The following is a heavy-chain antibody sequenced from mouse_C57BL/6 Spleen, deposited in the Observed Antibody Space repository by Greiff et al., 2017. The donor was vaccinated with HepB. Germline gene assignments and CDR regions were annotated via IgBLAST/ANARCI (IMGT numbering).Heavy chain of an antibody. J-gene: IGHJ2*01. V-gene: IGHV1-20*01. CDR3: ARSNYGSSGVDYFDY. D-gene: IGHD1-1*01. Sequence: VHLQQSGPELVKPGDSVKISCKASGYSFTGYFMNWVMQSHGKSLEWIGRINPYNGDTFYNQKFKGKATLTVDKSSSTAHMELRSLTSEDSAVYYCARSNYGSSGVDYFDYWGQGTTLTVSS. CDR2: INPYNGDT. CDR1: GYSFTGYF.